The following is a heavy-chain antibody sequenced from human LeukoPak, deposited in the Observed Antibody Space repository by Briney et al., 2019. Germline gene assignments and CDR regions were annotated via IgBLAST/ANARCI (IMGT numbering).Heavy chain of an antibody. D-gene: IGHD5-18*01. Sequence: GGSLRLSCAASGFTFSDYYMSWIRQAPGKGLEWVSYISSSGSTIYYADSVKGRFTISRDNAKNSLYLQMNSLRAEDTAVYYCASRLYSIYCYYMDVWGKGTTVTVSS. CDR3: ASRLYSIYCYYMDV. CDR1: GFTFSDYY. V-gene: IGHV3-11*04. J-gene: IGHJ6*03. CDR2: ISSSGSTI.